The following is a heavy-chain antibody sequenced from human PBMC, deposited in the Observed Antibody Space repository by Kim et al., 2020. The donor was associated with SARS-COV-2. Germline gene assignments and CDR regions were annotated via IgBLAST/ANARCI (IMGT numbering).Heavy chain of an antibody. J-gene: IGHJ3*02. D-gene: IGHD3-3*01. V-gene: IGHV3-7*01. CDR3: ARDYYQANYYDFWSGVDAFDI. CDR2: IKQDGSEK. CDR1: GFTFSSYW. Sequence: GGSLRLSCAASGFTFSSYWMSWVRQAPGKGLEWVANIKQDGSEKYYVDSVKGRFTISRDNAKNSLYLQMNSLRAEDTAVYYCARDYYQANYYDFWSGVDAFDIWGQGTMVTVSS.